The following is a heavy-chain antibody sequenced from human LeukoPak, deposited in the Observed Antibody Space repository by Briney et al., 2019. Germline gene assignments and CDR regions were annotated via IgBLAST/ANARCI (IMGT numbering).Heavy chain of an antibody. CDR3: AHATNSHFDY. J-gene: IGHJ4*02. CDR2: LFCDDDS. CDR1: GFSLNTTTLG. D-gene: IGHD4-23*01. Sequence: SGPTLVNPTQTLTLTCTFSGFSLNTTTLGVGWIRQHPRKTLEWLALLFCDDDSRLSPSLESRLTITKDTSKNQVVLTMTDMDPVDTATYYCAHATNSHFDYWGQGTLVTVSS. V-gene: IGHV2-5*02.